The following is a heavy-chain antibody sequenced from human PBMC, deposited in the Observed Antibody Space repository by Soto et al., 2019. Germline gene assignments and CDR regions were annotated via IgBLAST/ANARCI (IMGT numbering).Heavy chain of an antibody. CDR1: GYTFTGYY. D-gene: IGHD5-18*01. V-gene: IGHV1-2*02. J-gene: IGHJ4*02. CDR3: ARMDTTMALDY. CDR2: INPNSGDT. Sequence: QVQLVQSGAEVKKPGASVKVSCKASGYTFTGYYMHWVRQAPGQGLEWLGWINPNSGDTKYAQKFQDRVTMTRDTSISTAYMELSRLRSDDTAVYYCARMDTTMALDYWGQGHLVTVSS.